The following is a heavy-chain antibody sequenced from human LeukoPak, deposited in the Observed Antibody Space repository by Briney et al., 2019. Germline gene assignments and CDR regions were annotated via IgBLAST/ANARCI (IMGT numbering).Heavy chain of an antibody. CDR3: ARGQENYSSSSRYYYYYMDV. CDR2: INHGGST. J-gene: IGHJ6*03. Sequence: SETLSLTCAVYGGSFSGYYWSWIRQPPGKGLEWIGEINHGGSTNYNPSLKSRVTMSVDTSKNHFSLKLSSVTAADTAVYYCARGQENYSSSSRYYYYYMDVWGKGTTVTVSS. V-gene: IGHV4-34*01. D-gene: IGHD6-6*01. CDR1: GGSFSGYY.